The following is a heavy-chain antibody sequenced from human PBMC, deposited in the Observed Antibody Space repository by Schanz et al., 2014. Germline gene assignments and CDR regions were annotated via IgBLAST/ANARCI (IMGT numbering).Heavy chain of an antibody. J-gene: IGHJ4*02. CDR2: FDAHDGRA. D-gene: IGHD2-8*02. V-gene: IGHV3-23*01. CDR3: AKTLFPGGTQTFGN. Sequence: VQPGGSLRLSCASSGFSFTTYAMNWVRQAPGKGLEWVSGFDAHDGRAYYADSAKGRFTISRDNSKSTLYVEMNSLRVEDTAVYYCAKTLFPGGTQTFGNWGRGTLVTVSS. CDR1: GFSFTTYA.